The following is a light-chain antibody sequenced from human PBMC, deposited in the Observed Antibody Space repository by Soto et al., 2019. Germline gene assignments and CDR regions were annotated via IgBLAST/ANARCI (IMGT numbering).Light chain of an antibody. CDR3: SSYKGSSTYV. J-gene: IGLJ1*01. CDR1: SSDIGGFDY. Sequence: QSALTQPASVSGSPGQSVTISCTGTSSDIGGFDYVSWYQQHPGKAPKLMIYEVTNRPSGISHRFSGSKSGNTASLTIPGLQAEDEADYYCSSYKGSSTYVFGTGTKVTVL. V-gene: IGLV2-14*03. CDR2: EVT.